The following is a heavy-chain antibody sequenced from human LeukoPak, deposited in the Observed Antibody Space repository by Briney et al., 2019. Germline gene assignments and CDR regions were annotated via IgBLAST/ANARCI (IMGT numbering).Heavy chain of an antibody. D-gene: IGHD5-12*01. V-gene: IGHV3-9*01. Sequence: GGSLRLSCAASGFTFDDSAMNWVGQAPGRGLEWVSGISWNSGNIGYADSVKGRFTISRDNAKNSLYLQMNSLRPEDAALYYCAKETYTAFDFGGPGTLVTVSS. J-gene: IGHJ4*02. CDR1: GFTFDDSA. CDR3: AKETYTAFDF. CDR2: ISWNSGNI.